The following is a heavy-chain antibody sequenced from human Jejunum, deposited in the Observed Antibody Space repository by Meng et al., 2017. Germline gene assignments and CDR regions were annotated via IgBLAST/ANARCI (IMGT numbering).Heavy chain of an antibody. CDR2: IYHSGAF. V-gene: IGHV4-4*02. Sequence: VPLEEAGPGLLKPSGTPSLTCAVSGDSISTNWWNWVRQPPGKGLEWIGEIYHSGAFNYNPSLRRRVTISVDKSKNQVSLKLDSLTAADTAVYYCARGAIGTRPFDYWGQGTLVTVSS. D-gene: IGHD2-21*01. CDR1: GDSISTNW. J-gene: IGHJ4*02. CDR3: ARGAIGTRPFDY.